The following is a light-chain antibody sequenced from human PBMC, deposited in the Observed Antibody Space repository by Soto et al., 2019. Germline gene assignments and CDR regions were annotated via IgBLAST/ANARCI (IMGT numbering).Light chain of an antibody. CDR3: CSYAGSSTAI. V-gene: IGLV2-23*01. CDR1: SSDVGSDNL. J-gene: IGLJ2*01. CDR2: EGS. Sequence: QSVLTQPASVSGSPGQSITICCTGTSSDVGSDNLVSWYQQHPGKAPKLMIYEGSKRPSGVSNRFSGSKSRNTASLTISGLQAEDEADYYCCSYAGSSTAIFGGGTKLTVL.